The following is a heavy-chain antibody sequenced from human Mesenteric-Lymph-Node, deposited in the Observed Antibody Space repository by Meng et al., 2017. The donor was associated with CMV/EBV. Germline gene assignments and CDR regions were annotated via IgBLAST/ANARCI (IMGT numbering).Heavy chain of an antibody. CDR3: AREGATYGGVSGEFDY. J-gene: IGHJ4*02. CDR1: GYSISSGYH. D-gene: IGHD2-8*02. V-gene: IGHV4-38-2*02. CDR2: IYHSGTT. Sequence: ESLKISCTVSGYSISSGYHWGWIRQPPGKGLEWIASIYHSGTTYYNPSLKSRVTISVDTSKNQFFLNLSSVTAADTALYFCAREGATYGGVSGEFDYWGQGTLVIVSS.